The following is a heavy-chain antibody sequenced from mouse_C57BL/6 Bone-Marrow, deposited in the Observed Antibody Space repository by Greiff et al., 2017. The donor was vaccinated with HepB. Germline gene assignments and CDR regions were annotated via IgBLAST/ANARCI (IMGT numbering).Heavy chain of an antibody. CDR2: INPNNGGT. J-gene: IGHJ1*03. V-gene: IGHV1-18*01. Sequence: VHVKQSGPELVKPGASVKIPCKASGYTFTDYNMDWVKQSHGKSLEWIGDINPNNGGTIYNQKFKGKATLTVDKSSSTAYMELRSLTSEDTAVYYCARCGGNGYFDVWGTGTTVTVSS. CDR3: ARCGGNGYFDV. CDR1: GYTFTDYN.